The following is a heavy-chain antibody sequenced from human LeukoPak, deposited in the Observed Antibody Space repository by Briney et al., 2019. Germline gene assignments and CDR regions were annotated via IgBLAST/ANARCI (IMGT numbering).Heavy chain of an antibody. V-gene: IGHV3-53*01. D-gene: IGHD3-9*01. Sequence: GGSLRLSCAASGFTLSSNYMRWVRQAPGKGLEWVSVIYSGGSTYYADSVKGRFTISKDNSKNTLYLQMNSLRAEDTAVYYCARGNDIYYFDYWGQGTLVTVSS. J-gene: IGHJ4*02. CDR1: GFTLSSNY. CDR2: IYSGGST. CDR3: ARGNDIYYFDY.